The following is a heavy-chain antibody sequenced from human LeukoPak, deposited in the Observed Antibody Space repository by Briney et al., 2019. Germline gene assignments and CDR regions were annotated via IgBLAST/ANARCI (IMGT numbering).Heavy chain of an antibody. V-gene: IGHV4-61*01. CDR2: IYYSGST. CDR1: GGSISSGSYY. J-gene: IGHJ6*03. D-gene: IGHD4-23*01. CDR3: ARDRWGRGYYYMDA. Sequence: SQTLSLTCTVSGGSISSGSYYWSWIRQPPGKGLEWIGYIYYSGSTNHNPSLKSRVTISVDTSKNQFSLKLSSVTAADTAVYYCARDRWGRGYYYMDAWGKGTTVTVSS.